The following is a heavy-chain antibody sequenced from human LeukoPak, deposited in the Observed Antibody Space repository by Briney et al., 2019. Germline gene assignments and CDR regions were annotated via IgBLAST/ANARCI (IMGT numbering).Heavy chain of an antibody. V-gene: IGHV4-39*01. CDR2: IYYSGST. CDR1: GGSIRSSSYY. Sequence: SETLSHTCTVSGGSIRSSSYYWGWIRQPPGKGLEWIGSIYYSGSTYYNPSLKSRVTISVETSKNQFSLKLSSVTAADTAVYYCARRGSGWYYFDYWGQGTLVTVSS. J-gene: IGHJ4*02. CDR3: ARRGSGWYYFDY. D-gene: IGHD6-19*01.